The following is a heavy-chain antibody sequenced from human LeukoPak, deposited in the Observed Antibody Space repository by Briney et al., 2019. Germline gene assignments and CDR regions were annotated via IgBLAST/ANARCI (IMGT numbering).Heavy chain of an antibody. J-gene: IGHJ3*02. D-gene: IGHD3-22*01. CDR2: IYPGGNI. V-gene: IGHV3-53*01. CDR3: VRGPRYYDDSGFHYGVFDI. Sequence: GGSLRLSCAASEVTVTNNYMSWVRQAPGKGLQWVSVIYPGGNIYYADSVKGRFIISRDNSKNTLSLQMNSLTADDTAVYYCVRGPRYYDDSGFHYGVFDIWGQGTLVTVSS. CDR1: EVTVTNNY.